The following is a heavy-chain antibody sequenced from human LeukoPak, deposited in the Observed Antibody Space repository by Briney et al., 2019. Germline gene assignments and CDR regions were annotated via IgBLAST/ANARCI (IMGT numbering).Heavy chain of an antibody. CDR1: GFTFSNTW. CDR3: TTVLNHYDSSRYHRFEY. V-gene: IGHV3-15*01. CDR2: IKSKTAGGTR. J-gene: IGHJ4*02. Sequence: PGGSLRLSCAASGFTFSNTWFDWVRQAPGKGLEWIGRIKSKTAGGTRDYAAPVKGRFTISRDDSKDTLYLQMNSLKTEDTAVDFCTTVLNHYDSSRYHRFEYWGQGNLVTVSS. D-gene: IGHD3-22*01.